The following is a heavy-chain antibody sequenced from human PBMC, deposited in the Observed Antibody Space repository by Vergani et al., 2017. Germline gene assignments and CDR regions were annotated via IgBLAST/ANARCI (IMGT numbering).Heavy chain of an antibody. CDR3: SRGASGSDY. D-gene: IGHD5-12*01. CDR1: GFTFSSYA. J-gene: IGHJ4*02. Sequence: QVQLVESGGGVVQPGRSLRLSCAASGFTFSSYAMHWVRQAPGKGLEWVAVISYDGSNKYYADSVKGRFTISRDNSKNTLYLQMNSLGAEDTAVYYCSRGASGSDYWGQGTLVTVSS. V-gene: IGHV3-30-3*01. CDR2: ISYDGSNK.